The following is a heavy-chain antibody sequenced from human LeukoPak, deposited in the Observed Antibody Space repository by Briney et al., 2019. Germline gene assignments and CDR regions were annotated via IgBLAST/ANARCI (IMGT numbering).Heavy chain of an antibody. V-gene: IGHV1-2*02. D-gene: IGHD2-2*01. CDR3: AREGPCDLTSCAHDY. J-gene: IGHJ4*02. CDR2: INPSSGVT. CDR1: GYTFTDYH. Sequence: ASVKVSCKASGYTFTDYHMFWVRQAPGQGFEWVGYINPSSGVTNYAQRFQGRVTMTRDTSISTAYMELKRMTSDDTAVYFCAREGPCDLTSCAHDYWGQGTLVTVSS.